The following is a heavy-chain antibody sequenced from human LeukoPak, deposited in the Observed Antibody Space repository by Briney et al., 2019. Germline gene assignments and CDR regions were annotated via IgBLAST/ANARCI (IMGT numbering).Heavy chain of an antibody. V-gene: IGHV3-74*01. CDR2: INSDGSST. Sequence: PGGSLTLSCAASGFTFSSYWMHWVRQAPGKGLVWVSRINSDGSSTSYADSVKGRFTISRDNAKNTPYLQMNSLRAEDTAVYYCAKGGHSSGWYWNYWGQGTLVTVSS. J-gene: IGHJ4*02. CDR1: GFTFSSYW. CDR3: AKGGHSSGWYWNY. D-gene: IGHD6-19*01.